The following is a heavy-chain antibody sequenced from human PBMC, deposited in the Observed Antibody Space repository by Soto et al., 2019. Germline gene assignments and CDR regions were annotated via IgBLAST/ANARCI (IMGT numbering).Heavy chain of an antibody. CDR3: ARILFGRSVAGGYFYMDV. CDR2: IFSNDEK. Sequence: HVTLKESGRVLVKPTETLTLTCTVSGFSLSNGKVGVSWIRQPPGKALEWLAHIFSNDEKSYRTSLKSRLTISEDTSKSQVVLTMTNVDPVDTATYYCARILFGRSVAGGYFYMDVWGKGTTVTVSS. J-gene: IGHJ6*03. CDR1: GFSLSNGKVG. V-gene: IGHV2-26*01. D-gene: IGHD6-19*01.